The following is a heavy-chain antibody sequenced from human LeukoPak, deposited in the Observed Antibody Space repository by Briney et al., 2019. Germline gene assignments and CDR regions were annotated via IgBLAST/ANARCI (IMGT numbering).Heavy chain of an antibody. Sequence: PGGSLRLSCAASGLSFSSYGMHWVRQAPGKGLEWVAVIWYDGSDKYYAESVKGRFTISRDNSKNTLYLQMNSLRGDDTAVYYCVRLGSGWSMDYWGQGTLVTVSS. V-gene: IGHV3-33*01. CDR3: VRLGSGWSMDY. J-gene: IGHJ4*02. D-gene: IGHD6-19*01. CDR2: IWYDGSDK. CDR1: GLSFSSYG.